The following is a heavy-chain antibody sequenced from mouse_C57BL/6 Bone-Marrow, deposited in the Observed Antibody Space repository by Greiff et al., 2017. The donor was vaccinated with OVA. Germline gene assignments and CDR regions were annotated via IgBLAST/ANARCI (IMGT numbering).Heavy chain of an antibody. CDR2: INPSSGYT. CDR1: GYTFTSYT. D-gene: IGHD2-5*01. Sequence: VQLQQSGAELARPGASVKMSCKASGYTFTSYTMHWVKQRPGQGLEWIGYINPSSGYTKYNQKFKDKATLTADKSSRTAYMQLSSLTSEDSAVDYCARHYSNYWFAYWGQGTLVTVSA. J-gene: IGHJ3*01. CDR3: ARHYSNYWFAY. V-gene: IGHV1-4*01.